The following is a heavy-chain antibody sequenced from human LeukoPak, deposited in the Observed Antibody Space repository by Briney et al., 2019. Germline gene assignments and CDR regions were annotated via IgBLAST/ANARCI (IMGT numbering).Heavy chain of an antibody. J-gene: IGHJ3*02. CDR2: INPNSGGT. CDR1: GYTFTGYY. V-gene: IGHV1-2*02. CDR3: ARSGPRSDAFDI. Sequence: ASVKVSCKASGYTFTGYYMHWVRQAPGQGLEWMGWINPNSGGTNYVQKFQGRVTMTRDTSISTAYMELSRLRSDDTAVYYCARSGPRSDAFDIWGQGTMVTVSS.